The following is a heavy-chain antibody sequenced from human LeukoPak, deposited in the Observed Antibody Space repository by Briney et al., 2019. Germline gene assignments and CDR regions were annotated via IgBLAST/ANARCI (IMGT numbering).Heavy chain of an antibody. CDR1: GFTFSSHA. D-gene: IGHD1-26*01. J-gene: IGHJ4*02. CDR2: VSASGGTT. Sequence: GGSLRLSCAASGFTFSSHAMSWVRQAPGKGLEWVSVVSASGGTTYYADSVKGRFTISRDNFKNTLYLQMNSLRAEDTAVYYCAKEVIVGVSFDCWGQGTLVTVSS. CDR3: AKEVIVGVSFDC. V-gene: IGHV3-23*01.